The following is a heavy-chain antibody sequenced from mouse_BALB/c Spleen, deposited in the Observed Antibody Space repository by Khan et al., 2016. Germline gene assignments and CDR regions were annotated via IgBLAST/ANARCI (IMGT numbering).Heavy chain of an antibody. V-gene: IGHV1-15*01. Sequence: GRLQQSGAELVRPGASVTLSCKASGYTFTDYEMHWVKQTPVHGLEWIGAIDPETGGTAYNQKFKGKATLTAAKSSSTAYMELRSLTSEDSAVYYCTTTADYWGQGTTLTVSS. CDR1: GYTFTDYE. D-gene: IGHD1-2*01. J-gene: IGHJ2*01. CDR3: TTTADY. CDR2: IDPETGGT.